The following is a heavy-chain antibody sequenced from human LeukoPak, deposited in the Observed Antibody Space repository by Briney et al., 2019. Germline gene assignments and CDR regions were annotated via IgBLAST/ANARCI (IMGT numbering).Heavy chain of an antibody. V-gene: IGHV3-23*01. CDR2: ISGSGAST. Sequence: GGSLRLSCLTSGFTLSSNAMSWVRQAPGKGLEWISGISGSGASTYYADSVKGRFTISRDDSRNTLYLQMNSLRGDDTAVYYCAKDVGKWESLHFFDYWGQGTLVTVSS. D-gene: IGHD1-26*01. CDR1: GFTLSSNA. J-gene: IGHJ4*02. CDR3: AKDVGKWESLHFFDY.